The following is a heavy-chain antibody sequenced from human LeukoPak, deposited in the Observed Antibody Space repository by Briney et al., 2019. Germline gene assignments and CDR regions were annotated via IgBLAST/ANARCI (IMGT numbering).Heavy chain of an antibody. D-gene: IGHD6-13*01. V-gene: IGHV3-30*03. J-gene: IGHJ4*02. CDR2: IGYDGSNK. CDR1: GFTFSTYD. CDR3: ASQTKYSSSWYFDY. Sequence: GGSLRLSCAASGFTFSTYDMHWVRQAPGTGPEWVAVIGYDGSNKYYADSVNGRFTISRDNSKNTLYLQMNSLRAEDTAVYYCASQTKYSSSWYFDYWGQGTLVTVSS.